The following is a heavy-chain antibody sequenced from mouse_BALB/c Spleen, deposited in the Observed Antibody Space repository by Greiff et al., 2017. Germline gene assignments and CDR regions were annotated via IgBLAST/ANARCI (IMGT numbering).Heavy chain of an antibody. J-gene: IGHJ4*01. CDR1: GYSFTGYN. CDR2: IDPYYGGT. Sequence: EVKLVESGPELEKPGASVKISCKASGYSFTGYNMNWVKQSNGKSLEWIGNIDPYYGGTSYNQKFKGKATLTVDKSSSTAYMQLKSLTSEDSAVYYCARRYYGPGEGYYAMDYWGQGTSVTVSS. V-gene: IGHV1-39*01. D-gene: IGHD1-1*01. CDR3: ARRYYGPGEGYYAMDY.